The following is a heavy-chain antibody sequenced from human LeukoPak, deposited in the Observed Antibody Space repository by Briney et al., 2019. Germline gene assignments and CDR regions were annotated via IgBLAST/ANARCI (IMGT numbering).Heavy chain of an antibody. CDR2: IYYSGST. J-gene: IGHJ3*02. CDR3: AREALPLYYYDSNGPRGEGAFDI. Sequence: SQTLSLTCTVSGGSISSGGYYWSWIRQHPGKGLEWIGYIYYSGSTYYNPSLRSRVTISVDTSKDQFSLKLSSVTAADTAVYYCAREALPLYYYDSNGPRGEGAFDIWGQGTMVTVSS. V-gene: IGHV4-31*03. CDR1: GGSISSGGYY. D-gene: IGHD3-22*01.